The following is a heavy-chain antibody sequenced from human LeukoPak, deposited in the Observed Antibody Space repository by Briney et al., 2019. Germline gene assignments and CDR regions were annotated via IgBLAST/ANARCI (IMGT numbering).Heavy chain of an antibody. CDR1: GGSFSGYY. J-gene: IGHJ3*02. CDR2: INHSGST. CDR3: ARAQDIVVVPAAGDAFDI. D-gene: IGHD2-2*01. Sequence: SETLSLTCAVYGGSFSGYYWSWIRQPPGKGLEWIGEINHSGSTNYNPSLKSRVTISVDTSKNQFSLKLSSVPAADTAVYYCARAQDIVVVPAAGDAFDIWGQGTMVTVSS. V-gene: IGHV4-34*01.